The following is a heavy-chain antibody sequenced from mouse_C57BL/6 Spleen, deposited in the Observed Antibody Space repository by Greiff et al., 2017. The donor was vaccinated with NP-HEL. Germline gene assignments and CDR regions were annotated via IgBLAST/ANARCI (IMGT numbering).Heavy chain of an antibody. CDR3: ARGAGTSFFAY. V-gene: IGHV3-6*01. D-gene: IGHD4-1*01. Sequence: ESGPGLVKPSQSLSLTCSVTGYSITSGYYWNWIRQFPGNKLEWMGYISYDGSNNYNPSLKNRISITRDTSKNQFFLKLNSVTTEDTATYYCARGAGTSFFAYWGQGTLVTVSA. CDR1: GYSITSGYY. CDR2: ISYDGSN. J-gene: IGHJ3*01.